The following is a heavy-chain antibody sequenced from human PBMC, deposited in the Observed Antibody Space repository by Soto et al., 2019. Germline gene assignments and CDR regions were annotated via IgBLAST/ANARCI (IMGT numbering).Heavy chain of an antibody. CDR1: GYSFTSYW. Sequence: EVQLVQSGAEVKKPGESLRISCKGSGYSFTSYWISWVRQMPGKGLEWMGRIDPSDSYTNYSPSFQGHVTISADKSISTAYLQWSSLKASDTAMYYCASLGGVELTYYYYGMDVWGQGTTVTVSS. J-gene: IGHJ6*02. D-gene: IGHD1-7*01. V-gene: IGHV5-10-1*03. CDR3: ASLGGVELTYYYYGMDV. CDR2: IDPSDSYT.